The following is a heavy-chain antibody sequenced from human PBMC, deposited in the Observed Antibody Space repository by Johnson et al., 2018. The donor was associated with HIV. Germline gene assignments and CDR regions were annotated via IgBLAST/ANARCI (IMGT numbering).Heavy chain of an antibody. J-gene: IGHJ3*02. CDR3: AREGGATIFGVTDAFDI. Sequence: VQLVESGGGVVRPGGSLRLSCAASGFTFDDYGMSWVRQAPGKGLEWVSGINWNGGSTGYADSVKGRFTISRDNAKNSLYLQMNSLRADDTAVYYCAREGGATIFGVTDAFDIWGQGTMVSVS. V-gene: IGHV3-20*04. CDR1: GFTFDDYG. D-gene: IGHD3-3*01. CDR2: INWNGGST.